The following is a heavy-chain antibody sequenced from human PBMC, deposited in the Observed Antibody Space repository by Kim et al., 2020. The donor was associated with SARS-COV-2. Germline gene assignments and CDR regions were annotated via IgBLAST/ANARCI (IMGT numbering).Heavy chain of an antibody. D-gene: IGHD4-17*01. CDR2: IKSKTDGGTT. J-gene: IGHJ4*02. Sequence: GGSLILSCAASGFTFSNAWMSWVRQAPGKGLEWVGRIKSKTDGGTTDYAAPVKGRFTISRDDSKNTLYLQMNSLKTEDTAVYYCTTDYGDYGDDYWGQGTLVTVSS. CDR3: TTDYGDYGDDY. V-gene: IGHV3-15*01. CDR1: GFTFSNAW.